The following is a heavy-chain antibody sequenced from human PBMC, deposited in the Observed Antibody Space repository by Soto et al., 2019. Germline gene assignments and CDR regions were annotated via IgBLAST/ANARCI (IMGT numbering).Heavy chain of an antibody. CDR2: ISYDGSNK. V-gene: IGHV3-30-3*01. D-gene: IGHD2-2*01. J-gene: IGHJ6*02. CDR1: GFTLSSYA. CDR3: ASAGYCISTSCRDYYYYGMDV. Sequence: QVQLVESGGGVVQPGRSLRLSCAASGFTLSSYAMHWVRQAPGKGLEWVAVISYDGSNKYYADSVKGRFTISRDNSKNTLYLQMNSLRAEDTAVYYCASAGYCISTSCRDYYYYGMDVWGQGTTVTVSS.